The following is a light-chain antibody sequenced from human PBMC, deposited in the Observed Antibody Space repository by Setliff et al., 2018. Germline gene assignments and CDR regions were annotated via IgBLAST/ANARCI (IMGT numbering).Light chain of an antibody. Sequence: QSALTQPASVSGSPGQSITISCSGTSSDVGSYDLVSWYQQHPGKAPKLIIYNVSGRPSGVSNRFSGSKSGNTASLTISGLQAEDEADYYCSSYRSGYTRVFGTGTKVTVL. CDR3: SSYRSGYTRV. CDR1: SSDVGSYDL. CDR2: NVS. J-gene: IGLJ1*01. V-gene: IGLV2-14*03.